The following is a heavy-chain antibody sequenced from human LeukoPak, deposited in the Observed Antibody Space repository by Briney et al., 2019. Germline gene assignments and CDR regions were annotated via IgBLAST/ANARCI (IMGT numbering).Heavy chain of an antibody. Sequence: ASVKVSCKASGHTFTGYYMHWVRQAPGQGLEWMGWINPNSGGTNYAQKFQGWVTMTRDTSISTAYMELSRLRSDDTAVYYCAVAYGSGSYYYSAFDIWGQGTMVTVSS. CDR2: INPNSGGT. CDR1: GHTFTGYY. D-gene: IGHD3-10*01. J-gene: IGHJ3*02. CDR3: AVAYGSGSYYYSAFDI. V-gene: IGHV1-2*04.